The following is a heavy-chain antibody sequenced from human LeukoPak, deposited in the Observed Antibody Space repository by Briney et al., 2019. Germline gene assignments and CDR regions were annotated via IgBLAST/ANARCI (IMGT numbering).Heavy chain of an antibody. CDR2: IKEDGSET. V-gene: IGHV3-7*01. Sequence: PGGSLRLSCEASGFIFRNYWMIWVRQAPGKGLERVANIKEDGSETYYVDSVKGRFTISRDNTKNSLYLQMNSLRVEDTAVYYRARPRPHNYIDYWGQGSLVTVSS. CDR1: GFIFRNYW. D-gene: IGHD1-1*01. CDR3: ARPRPHNYIDY. J-gene: IGHJ4*02.